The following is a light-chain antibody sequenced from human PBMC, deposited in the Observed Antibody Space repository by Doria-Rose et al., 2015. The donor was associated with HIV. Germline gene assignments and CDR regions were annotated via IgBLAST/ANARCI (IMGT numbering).Light chain of an antibody. Sequence: TQSPGTLSLSPGERATLSCRASQSFSSTYLAWYQQKPGQAPSLLIYDGSTRATGIPDRIGASGSGTDFTLTINRLEPEDFALYYCHQYGTSWTFGQGTKVE. CDR2: DGS. CDR3: HQYGTSWT. CDR1: QSFSSTY. V-gene: IGKV3-20*01. J-gene: IGKJ1*01.